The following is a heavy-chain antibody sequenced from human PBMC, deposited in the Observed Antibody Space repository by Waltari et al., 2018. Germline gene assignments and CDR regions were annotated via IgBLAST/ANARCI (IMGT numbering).Heavy chain of an antibody. CDR2: MNPNSGNT. Sequence: QVQLVQSGAEVKKPGASVKVSCRASGYTFTSYDINWVRQATGQGLEWMGWMNPNSGNTDYAQKFQGRVTMTRNTSISTAYMELSSLRSEDTAVYYCARDSDFRGDAFDIWGQGTMVTVSS. J-gene: IGHJ3*02. V-gene: IGHV1-8*01. CDR1: GYTFTSYD. CDR3: ARDSDFRGDAFDI. D-gene: IGHD3-10*01.